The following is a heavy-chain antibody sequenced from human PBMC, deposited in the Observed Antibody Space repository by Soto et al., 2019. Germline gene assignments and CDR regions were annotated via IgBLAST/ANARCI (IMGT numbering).Heavy chain of an antibody. J-gene: IGHJ5*02. CDR2: IYTSGST. CDR3: ARDLITMVRGAFDP. V-gene: IGHV4-4*07. Sequence: QVQLQESGPGLVKTSETLSLTCTVSGGSISSYYWSWIRQPAGKGLEWIGRIYTSGSTNYNPSLKSRVTMSVDTSKNQFSLKLSSVTAADTAVYYCARDLITMVRGAFDPWGQGTLVTVSS. D-gene: IGHD3-10*01. CDR1: GGSISSYY.